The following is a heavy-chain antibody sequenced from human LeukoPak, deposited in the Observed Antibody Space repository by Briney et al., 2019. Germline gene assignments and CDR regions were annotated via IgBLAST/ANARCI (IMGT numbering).Heavy chain of an antibody. V-gene: IGHV3-33*08. CDR2: IWYDGGNR. Sequence: RGGSLRLSCAASGFTFSSSAMSWVRQAPGKGLEGVAVIWYDGGNRYYGDSVKGRFTISRDTSEDTLFLQMNSLRDEDTAVYYCAREADCTDGSCYRGAFDIWGQGTMITVSS. D-gene: IGHD2-15*01. CDR1: GFTFSSSA. CDR3: AREADCTDGSCYRGAFDI. J-gene: IGHJ3*02.